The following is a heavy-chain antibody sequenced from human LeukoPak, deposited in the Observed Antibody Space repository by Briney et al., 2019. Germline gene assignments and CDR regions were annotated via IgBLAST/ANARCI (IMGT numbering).Heavy chain of an antibody. Sequence: SETLSLTCSVSGGSISSSYWSWIRQAPGKGPEWIGYIFYTGSNDYSPSLKSRVTISVDTSKNQFSLKLSSVTAADTAVYYCARLTQYSSSWYQEGAFDYWGQGTLVTVSS. J-gene: IGHJ4*02. V-gene: IGHV4-59*01. D-gene: IGHD6-13*01. CDR2: IFYTGSN. CDR3: ARLTQYSSSWYQEGAFDY. CDR1: GGSISSSY.